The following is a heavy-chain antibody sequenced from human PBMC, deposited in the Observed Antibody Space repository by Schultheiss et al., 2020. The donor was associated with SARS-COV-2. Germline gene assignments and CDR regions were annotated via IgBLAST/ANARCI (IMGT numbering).Heavy chain of an antibody. Sequence: GGSLRLSCAASGFTFSSYAMHWVRQAPGKGLEWVSYISSSSSTIYYADSVKGRFTISRDNAKNSLYLQMNSLRAEDTAVYYCAKPYSNYYYYYGMDVWGQGTTVTVSS. V-gene: IGHV3-48*04. CDR2: ISSSSSTI. CDR3: AKPYSNYYYYYGMDV. CDR1: GFTFSSYA. D-gene: IGHD4-11*01. J-gene: IGHJ6*02.